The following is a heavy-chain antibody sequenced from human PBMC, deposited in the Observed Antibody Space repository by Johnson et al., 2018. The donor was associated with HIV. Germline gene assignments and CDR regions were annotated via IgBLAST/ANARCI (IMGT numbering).Heavy chain of an antibody. J-gene: IGHJ3*02. CDR1: GFTFSSYA. CDR3: AKDEEGYSSAWSAGTAFDI. D-gene: IGHD6-13*01. Sequence: VQLAESGGGVVQPGRSLRLSCAASGFTFSSYAMHWVRQAPGKGLEWVAVISYDGGNKYYADSVKGRFPLSRDNSKNTLYLQMNSLRAEDTAVYYCAKDEEGYSSAWSAGTAFDIWGQGTMVTVSS. V-gene: IGHV3-30-3*01. CDR2: ISYDGGNK.